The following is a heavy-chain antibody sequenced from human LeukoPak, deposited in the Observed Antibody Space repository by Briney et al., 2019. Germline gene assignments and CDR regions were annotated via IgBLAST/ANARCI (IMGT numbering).Heavy chain of an antibody. Sequence: GGSLRLSCAASGFTVSSNYMSWVRQAPGKGLEWVSVIYSGGSTYYADSVKGRFTISRHNSKNTLYLQMNSLRAEDTAVYYCARGGSTSSSDFFFDYWGQGTLVTVSS. J-gene: IGHJ4*02. CDR3: ARGGSTSSSDFFFDY. V-gene: IGHV3-53*04. D-gene: IGHD2-2*01. CDR2: IYSGGST. CDR1: GFTVSSNY.